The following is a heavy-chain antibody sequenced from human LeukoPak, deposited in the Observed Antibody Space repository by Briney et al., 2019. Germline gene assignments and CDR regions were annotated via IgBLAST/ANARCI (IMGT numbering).Heavy chain of an antibody. J-gene: IGHJ4*02. CDR2: IYYSGSI. D-gene: IGHD3-9*01. V-gene: IGHV4-28*05. CDR1: GYSISSSNW. Sequence: SETLSLTCAVSGYSISSSNWWGWIRQPPGKGLEWIGYIYYSGSIYYNPSLKSRVTMSVDTSKNQFSLKLSSVTAVDTAVYYCARGRKYYDILTGGGLSQYYFDYWGQGTLVTVSS. CDR3: ARGRKYYDILTGGGLSQYYFDY.